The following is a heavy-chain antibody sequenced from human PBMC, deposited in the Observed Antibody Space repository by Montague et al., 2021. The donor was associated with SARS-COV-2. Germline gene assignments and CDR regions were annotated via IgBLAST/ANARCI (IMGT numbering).Heavy chain of an antibody. J-gene: IGHJ6*02. CDR3: ARDSSSGSDWYYYYGMDV. CDR1: GFTFSSYG. Sequence: SLRLSCAASGFTFSSYGMHWVRQAPGKGLEWVAIIWYDGSKNYYADPVKGRFTISRDNPKNTLYLQMNTLRAEDTAVYYCARDSSSGSDWYYYYGMDVWGQGTTVTVSS. D-gene: IGHD6-13*01. V-gene: IGHV3-33*01. CDR2: IWYDGSKN.